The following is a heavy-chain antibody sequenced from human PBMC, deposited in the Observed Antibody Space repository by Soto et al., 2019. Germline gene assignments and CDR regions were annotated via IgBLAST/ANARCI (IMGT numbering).Heavy chain of an antibody. CDR2: ISASGGTA. D-gene: IGHD3-22*01. CDR3: AKLTYPSDSTGYYYERVSGWIDS. V-gene: IGHV3-23*01. J-gene: IGHJ5*01. Sequence: EVQLLESGGGLIQPGGSLRLSCAASGFMFSSYAMSWARQAPGKGLEWVSSISASGGTANLADSVEGRCTISRDNLKSTLYLQMNSLRAEDTAVYYCAKLTYPSDSTGYYYERVSGWIDSWGQGTLVTVSS. CDR1: GFMFSSYA.